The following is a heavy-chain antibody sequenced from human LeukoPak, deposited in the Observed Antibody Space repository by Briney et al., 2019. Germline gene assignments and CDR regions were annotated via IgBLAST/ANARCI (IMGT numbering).Heavy chain of an antibody. D-gene: IGHD3-16*01. CDR1: GFNFSNYW. CDR3: ARALSHCLDY. J-gene: IGHJ4*02. V-gene: IGHV3-7*01. CDR2: IKHDGSEK. Sequence: GGSLRLSCVVSGFNFSNYWMNWVRQAPGKGLEWVANIKHDGSEKYYVDSVKGRFSISRVNAKKSLYLQMNSLRAEDTAVYYCARALSHCLDYWGQGTLVTVSS.